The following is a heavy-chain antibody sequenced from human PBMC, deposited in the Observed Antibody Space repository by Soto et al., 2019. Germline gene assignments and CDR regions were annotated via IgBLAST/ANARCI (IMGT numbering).Heavy chain of an antibody. CDR2: IYYTGST. V-gene: IGHV4-31*03. CDR1: GGSINSDTYY. D-gene: IGHD2-15*01. Sequence: QVQLRESGPGLVKPSQTLSLTCTVSGGSINSDTYYWSWIRQHPGKGLEWIGYIYYTGSTYYNPSLKGRLTISLDTSENQFSLKLSSVTAADTAVYYCARYCSGGSCYMSYFDYWGQGTLVTVSS. J-gene: IGHJ4*02. CDR3: ARYCSGGSCYMSYFDY.